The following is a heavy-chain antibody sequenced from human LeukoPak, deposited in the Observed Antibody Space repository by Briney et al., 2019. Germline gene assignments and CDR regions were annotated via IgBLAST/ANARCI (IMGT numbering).Heavy chain of an antibody. Sequence: GGSLRLSCAASGFTVSSNYTSWVRQAPGKGLEWVSVIYSGGSTYYADSVKGRFTISRDNSKNTLYLQMNSLRAEDTAVYYCARRTTVGAFDIWGQGTMVTVSS. V-gene: IGHV3-53*01. D-gene: IGHD4-17*01. J-gene: IGHJ3*02. CDR3: ARRTTVGAFDI. CDR1: GFTVSSNY. CDR2: IYSGGST.